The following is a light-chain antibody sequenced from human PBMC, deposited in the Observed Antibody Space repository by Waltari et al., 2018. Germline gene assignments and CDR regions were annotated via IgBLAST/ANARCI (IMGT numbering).Light chain of an antibody. Sequence: QSALTQPRSVSGSPGQSVTISCTGTSSDVGGYNYVSWYQQHPGKVPKLMIYGVSQRPSGIPARFSGSKSGNTASLTISGLQAEDEADYYCCSYGGSYTWVFGGGTRLTVL. CDR2: GVS. CDR3: CSYGGSYTWV. CDR1: SSDVGGYNY. J-gene: IGLJ3*02. V-gene: IGLV2-11*01.